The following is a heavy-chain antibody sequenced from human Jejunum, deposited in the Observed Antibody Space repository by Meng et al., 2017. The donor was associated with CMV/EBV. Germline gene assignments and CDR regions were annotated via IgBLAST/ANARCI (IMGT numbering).Heavy chain of an antibody. D-gene: IGHD3-10*02. Sequence: TVSGASISTTDYYWGWIRQPPGKGLEWIGTFYYSGNTYYNPSLKSRVTISVDTSKNQFSLKLSSVTAADTAVYYCARAMLRKTFDFWGQGTLVTVSS. CDR3: ARAMLRKTFDF. V-gene: IGHV4-39*07. J-gene: IGHJ4*02. CDR1: GASISTTDYY. CDR2: FYYSGNT.